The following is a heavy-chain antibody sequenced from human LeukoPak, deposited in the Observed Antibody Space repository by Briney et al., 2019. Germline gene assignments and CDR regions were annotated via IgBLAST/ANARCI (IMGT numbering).Heavy chain of an antibody. CDR1: GGSISSSSYY. J-gene: IGHJ4*02. CDR2: IYHSAST. CDR3: ARNLGYGSGGTCYSFAFFDY. Sequence: PSETLSLTCTVSGGSISSSSYYWGWLRQPPGKGLEWLGSIYHSASTYYNPSLKIRITISVATSKNPFSLKLSAVTATAPAVYYCARNLGYGSGGTCYSFAFFDYCGQGTLVTVSS. D-gene: IGHD2-15*01. V-gene: IGHV4-39*07.